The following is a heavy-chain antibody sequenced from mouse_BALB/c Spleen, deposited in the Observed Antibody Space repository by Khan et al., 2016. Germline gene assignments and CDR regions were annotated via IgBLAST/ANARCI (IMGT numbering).Heavy chain of an antibody. Sequence: VQLQQSGPDLVKPGASVKISCKASGYSFTGFYMYWVRQSHEKSLEWIGRINPNNGASTYNQKFKGKAFFTVDKSSSSAYMELRSLTSEDSAVYDCLRDAMDYWGQGTSVTVSA. V-gene: IGHV1-31*01. J-gene: IGHJ4*01. D-gene: IGHD1-1*01. CDR2: INPNNGAS. CDR3: LRDAMDY. CDR1: GYSFTGFY.